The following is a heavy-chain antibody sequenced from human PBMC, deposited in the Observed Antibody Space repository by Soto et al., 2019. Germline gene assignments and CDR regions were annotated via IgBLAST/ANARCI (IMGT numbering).Heavy chain of an antibody. D-gene: IGHD1-1*01. CDR3: ARRVLNYYFDY. V-gene: IGHV4-34*01. Sequence: PSETLSLTCAVYGGSFSGYYWSWIRQPPGKGLEWIGEINHSGSTNYNPSLKSRVTISVDTSKNQFSLKLSSVTAAGTAVYYCARRVLNYYFDYWGQGTLVTVSS. CDR1: GGSFSGYY. CDR2: INHSGST. J-gene: IGHJ4*02.